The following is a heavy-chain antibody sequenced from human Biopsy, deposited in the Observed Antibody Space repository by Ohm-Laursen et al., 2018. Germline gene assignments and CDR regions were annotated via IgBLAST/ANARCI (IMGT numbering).Heavy chain of an antibody. D-gene: IGHD1-26*01. CDR1: GGSMTGYE. J-gene: IGHJ3*02. V-gene: IGHV4-59*01. Sequence: SETLSLTCSVSGGSMTGYEWSWIRLAPGKGLEWIGYIYYSGGTKYNPSLASRVTFSVDMSKSQFFLKLYSGTAADTAVYYCARVEAGTYDALDIWGQGTLVAVSA. CDR2: IYYSGGT. CDR3: ARVEAGTYDALDI.